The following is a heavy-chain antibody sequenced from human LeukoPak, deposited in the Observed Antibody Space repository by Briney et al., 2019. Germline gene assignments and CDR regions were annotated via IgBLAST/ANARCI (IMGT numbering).Heavy chain of an antibody. CDR3: ARDSKEGRTKFDP. CDR1: GFTVSSNY. J-gene: IGHJ5*02. D-gene: IGHD2-2*01. V-gene: IGHV3-53*01. CDR2: IYSGGST. Sequence: GGSLRLSCAASGFTVSSNYMSWVRQAPGKGLEWVSVIYSGGSTYYADSVKGRFTISRDNSKNTLYLQMNSLRPDDTALYYCARDSKEGRTKFDPWGQGTLVTVSS.